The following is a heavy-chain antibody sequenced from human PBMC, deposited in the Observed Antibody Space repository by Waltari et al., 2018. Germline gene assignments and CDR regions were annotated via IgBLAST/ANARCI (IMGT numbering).Heavy chain of an antibody. V-gene: IGHV3-21*01. D-gene: IGHD6-13*01. CDR1: GFTFSSYS. Sequence: EVQLVESGGGLVKPGGSLRLSCAASGFTFSSYSMNWVRQAPGKGLEWVSSISSSSSYIYYADSVKGRFTISRDNAKNSLYLQMNSLRAEDTAVYYCARDLGQQLGGFDYWGQGTLVTVSS. CDR3: ARDLGQQLGGFDY. J-gene: IGHJ4*02. CDR2: ISSSSSYI.